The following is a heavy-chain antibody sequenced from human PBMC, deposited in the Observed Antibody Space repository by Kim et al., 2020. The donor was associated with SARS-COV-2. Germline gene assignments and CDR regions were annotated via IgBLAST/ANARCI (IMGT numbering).Heavy chain of an antibody. CDR2: ST. Sequence: STSYTPSLKSRVTISVDKANNQFSLNLISVTAADTAVYYCARSGYRYGMDVWGQGTTVTVSS. CDR3: ARSGYRYGMDV. D-gene: IGHD3-3*01. V-gene: IGHV4-30-2*01. J-gene: IGHJ6*02.